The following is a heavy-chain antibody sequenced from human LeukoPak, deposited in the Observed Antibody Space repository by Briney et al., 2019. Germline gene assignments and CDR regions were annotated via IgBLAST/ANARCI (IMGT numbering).Heavy chain of an antibody. CDR3: ARGMGSSSSRSYYYGMDV. V-gene: IGHV3-30*03. CDR2: ISYDGSNK. D-gene: IGHD6-6*01. Sequence: GGSLRLFCAASGFTFSSYGMHWVRQAPGKGLEWVAVISYDGSNKYYADSVKGRFTISRDNSKNTLYLQMNSLRAEDTAVYYCARGMGSSSSRSYYYGMDVWGQGTTVTVSS. J-gene: IGHJ6*02. CDR1: GFTFSSYG.